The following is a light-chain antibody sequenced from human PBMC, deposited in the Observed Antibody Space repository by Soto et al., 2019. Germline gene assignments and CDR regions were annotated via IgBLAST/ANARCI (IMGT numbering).Light chain of an antibody. V-gene: IGKV1-9*01. CDR3: QQGDT. CDR1: QGISSY. J-gene: IGKJ3*01. Sequence: DIQLTQSPSFLSASVGDRVTITCRASQGISSYLAWYQQKPGKAPKLLIYAASTLQSGVPSRFSGSGSGTEFTLTMSSLLPEDFATYYCQQGDTFGPGTKVDI. CDR2: AAS.